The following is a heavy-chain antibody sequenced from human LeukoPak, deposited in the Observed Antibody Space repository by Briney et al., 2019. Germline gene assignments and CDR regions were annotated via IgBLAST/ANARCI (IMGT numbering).Heavy chain of an antibody. J-gene: IGHJ4*02. CDR1: GFTFSSHG. Sequence: GGSLRLSCAASGFTFSSHGMDWVRQAPGKGLEWVSYISASRTAIYYADSVKGRFTISRDNAQNSLFLQMNSLRAEDTAVYYCAKEGSGWYLTGDYWGQGTLVTVSS. D-gene: IGHD6-19*01. CDR3: AKEGSGWYLTGDY. V-gene: IGHV3-48*01. CDR2: ISASRTAI.